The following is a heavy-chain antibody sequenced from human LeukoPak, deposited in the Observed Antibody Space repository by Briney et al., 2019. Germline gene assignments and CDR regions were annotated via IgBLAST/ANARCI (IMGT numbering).Heavy chain of an antibody. Sequence: GGSLGLSCAASGFTFSSYWMSWVRQAPGKGLEWVANIKQDGSEKYYVDSVKGRFTISRDNAKNSLYLQMNSLRAEDTAVYYCARVLSDFWSGYYVGSNWFDPWGQGTLVTVSS. V-gene: IGHV3-7*01. CDR1: GFTFSSYW. CDR3: ARVLSDFWSGYYVGSNWFDP. CDR2: IKQDGSEK. D-gene: IGHD3-3*01. J-gene: IGHJ5*02.